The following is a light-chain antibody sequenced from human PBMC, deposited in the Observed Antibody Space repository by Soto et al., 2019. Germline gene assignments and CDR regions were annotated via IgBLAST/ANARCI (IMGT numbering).Light chain of an antibody. CDR1: QDIKNY. Sequence: DIQMTQSPSSLSASVGDRVTITCQASQDIKNYLNWYQQKPGKAPKLLIYEASNLETGVPSRFSGRGSGRSFTFTISSLQPEDIATYYCQQCDDFITFGGGTRIEIK. CDR3: QQCDDFIT. V-gene: IGKV1-33*01. J-gene: IGKJ4*01. CDR2: EAS.